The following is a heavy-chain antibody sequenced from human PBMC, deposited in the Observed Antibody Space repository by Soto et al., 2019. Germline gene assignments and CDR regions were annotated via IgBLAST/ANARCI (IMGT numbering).Heavy chain of an antibody. CDR2: IYYSGST. V-gene: IGHV4-30-4*01. J-gene: IGHJ4*02. D-gene: IGHD2-2*01. CDR1: GGSISSGDYY. CDR3: ARRACIGTRCYQDY. Sequence: QVQLQESGPGLVKPSQTLSLTCTVSGGSISSGDYYWSWIRQPPGKGLEWIGYIYYSGSTYYNPSLKSRLTISVDTSKNQFSLKLNSVTAADTAVYYCARRACIGTRCYQDYWGQGTLVTVSS.